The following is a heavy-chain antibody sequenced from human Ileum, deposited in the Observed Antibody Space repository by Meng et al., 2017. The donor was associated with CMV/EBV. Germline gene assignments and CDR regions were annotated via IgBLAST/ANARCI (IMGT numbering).Heavy chain of an antibody. CDR1: GFTFSSYG. D-gene: IGHD4-11*01. CDR2: IWYDGSNK. CDR3: AKDASNYLFGGGYYYYYGMDV. V-gene: IGHV3-33*06. J-gene: IGHJ6*01. Sequence: GESLKISCAASGFTFSSYGMHWVRQAPGKGLEWVAVIWYDGSNKYYADSVKDRFTISRDNSKNTLYLQMNSLRVQDTSMDYCAKDASNYLFGGGYYYYYGMDVWGQGNTVT.